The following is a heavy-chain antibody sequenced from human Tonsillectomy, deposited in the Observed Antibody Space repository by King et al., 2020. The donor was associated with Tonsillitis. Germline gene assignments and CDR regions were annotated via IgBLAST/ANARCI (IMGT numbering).Heavy chain of an antibody. J-gene: IGHJ6*03. CDR2: IWYDGSDR. CDR1: GFIFSNHD. CDR3: ARGPRPSSGYYMDV. V-gene: IGHV3-33*08. Sequence: QVQLVESGGGVVQPGRSLRLSCVASGFIFSNHDMHWVRQAPGKGLEWGAVIWYDGSDRYYVDSVKGRFTIARDNSRNTVFLQMLSPTVEDTAIYYCARGPRPSSGYYMDVWGKGTMVTVSS. D-gene: IGHD3-10*01.